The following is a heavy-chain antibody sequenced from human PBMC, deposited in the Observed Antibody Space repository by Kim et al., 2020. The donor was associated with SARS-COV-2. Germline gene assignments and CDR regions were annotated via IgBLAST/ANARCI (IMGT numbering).Heavy chain of an antibody. V-gene: IGHV3-73*01. J-gene: IGHJ3*02. CDR1: GFTFLDSS. CDR2: IRSKANSYAT. CDR3: TRGPPYSESYWDAFDI. D-gene: IGHD1-26*01. Sequence: GGSLRLSCAASGFTFLDSSIHWVLQASGKGLEWVGRIRSKANSYATVYAASVKGRFTISRDDSKNTAYLQMNSLKTEDTAVYYCTRGPPYSESYWDAFDIWGQGTKVTVSS.